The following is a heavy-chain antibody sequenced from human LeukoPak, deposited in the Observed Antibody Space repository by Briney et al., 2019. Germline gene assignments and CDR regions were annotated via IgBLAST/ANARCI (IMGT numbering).Heavy chain of an antibody. J-gene: IGHJ4*01. CDR2: IHYSGNT. V-gene: IGHV4-59*01. CDR3: ARVTYGDSLQFDY. D-gene: IGHD4-17*01. Sequence: PSETLSLTCTVSGGSISDYYWTWIRQPPGKGLEWIGYIHYSGNTNHNPSLKSRVTISVDTSKNQISLNLSSVTTADTAVYYCARVTYGDSLQFDYWGQGTLVTVSS. CDR1: GGSISDYY.